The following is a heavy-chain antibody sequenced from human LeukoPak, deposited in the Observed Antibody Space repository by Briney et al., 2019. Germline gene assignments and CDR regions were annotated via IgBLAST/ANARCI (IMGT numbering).Heavy chain of an antibody. CDR1: GGSFSGYY. D-gene: IGHD2-2*02. CDR2: INHSGST. J-gene: IGHJ4*02. CDR3: ARVEGYCSSTSCYTVDY. Sequence: PSETLSLTCAVYGGSFSGYYWSWIRQPPGKGLEWIGEINHSGSTNYNPSLKSRVTISVDTSKNQFSLKLSSVTAADTAVYYCARVEGYCSSTSCYTVDYWGQGTLVTVSS. V-gene: IGHV4-34*01.